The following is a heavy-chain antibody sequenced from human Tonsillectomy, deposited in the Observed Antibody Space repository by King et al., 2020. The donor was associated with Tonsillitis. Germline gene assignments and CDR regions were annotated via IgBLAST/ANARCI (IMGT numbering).Heavy chain of an antibody. J-gene: IGHJ4*02. CDR3: ARHVFRGGDCYEGFDY. CDR1: GGSISSYY. V-gene: IGHV4-59*08. CDR2: IYYSGTT. D-gene: IGHD2-21*02. Sequence: VQLQESGPGLVKPSETLSLTCTVSGGSISSYYWSWIRQPPGKGLEWIGYIYYSGTTNYNPSLKSRVTISVDTSKNQFSLKLSSVTAADTAVYYCARHVFRGGDCYEGFDYWGQGTLVTVSS.